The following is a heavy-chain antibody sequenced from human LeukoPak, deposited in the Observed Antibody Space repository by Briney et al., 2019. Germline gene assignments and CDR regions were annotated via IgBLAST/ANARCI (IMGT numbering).Heavy chain of an antibody. CDR1: GFDFGNSA. J-gene: IGHJ4*02. V-gene: IGHV3-23*01. Sequence: GGSLRLSCTASGFDFGNSAMSWVRQAPGKGLEWLSDINGSGGSTYYADSVKGRFTISRDNSKNSLFLQMNSLRAEDTAIYYCAKASSGYLDYWGQGTLVTVSS. CDR3: AKASSGYLDY. D-gene: IGHD3-22*01. CDR2: INGSGGST.